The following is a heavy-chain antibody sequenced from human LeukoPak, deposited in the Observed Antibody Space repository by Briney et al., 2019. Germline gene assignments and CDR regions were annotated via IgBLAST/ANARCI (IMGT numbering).Heavy chain of an antibody. V-gene: IGHV4-34*01. CDR1: GGSFSGYY. Sequence: PSETLSLTCAVYGGSFSGYYWSWIRQPPGKGLEWIGEINHSGSTSYNPSLKSRVTISVDTSKNQFSLKLSSVTAADTAVYYCARGTYSSGWSNYYYYMDVWGKGTTVTVSS. CDR2: INHSGST. D-gene: IGHD6-19*01. CDR3: ARGTYSSGWSNYYYYMDV. J-gene: IGHJ6*03.